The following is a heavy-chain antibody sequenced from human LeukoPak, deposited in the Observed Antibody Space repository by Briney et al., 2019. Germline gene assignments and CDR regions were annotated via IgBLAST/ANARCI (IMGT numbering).Heavy chain of an antibody. V-gene: IGHV3-30-3*01. J-gene: IGHJ4*02. CDR1: GFTFSSYA. CDR3: ARDREWLVPADY. CDR2: ISYDGSNK. Sequence: GGSLRLSCAASGFTFSSYAMHWVRQAPGKGLEWVAVISYDGSNKYYADSVKGRFTISRGNSKNTLYLQMNSLRAEDTAVYYCARDREWLVPADYWGQGTLVTVSS. D-gene: IGHD6-19*01.